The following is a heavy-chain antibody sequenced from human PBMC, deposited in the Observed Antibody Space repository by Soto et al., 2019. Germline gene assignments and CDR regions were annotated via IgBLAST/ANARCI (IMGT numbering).Heavy chain of an antibody. CDR3: TKEAPPKAQLALAGLNSFAFDY. V-gene: IGHV1-18*01. J-gene: IGHJ4*02. CDR1: GYTFTSYG. D-gene: IGHD6-19*01. CDR2: ISAYNGNT. Sequence: ASVKVSCKASGYTFTSYGISWVRQAPGQGLEWMGWISAYNGNTNYAQKLQGRVTMTTDTSTSTAYMELRSLRSDDTAVYYCTKEAPPKAQLALAGLNSFAFDYWGLGTLVTVSS.